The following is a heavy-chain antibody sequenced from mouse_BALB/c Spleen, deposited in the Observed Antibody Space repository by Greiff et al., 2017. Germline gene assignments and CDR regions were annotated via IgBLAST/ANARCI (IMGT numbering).Heavy chain of an antibody. CDR2: INPYNDGT. CDR1: GYTFTSYV. CDR3: ARGRYYGSSYDYAMDY. J-gene: IGHJ4*01. Sequence: VQLQQSGPELVKPGASVKMSCKASGYTFTSYVMHWVKLKPGQGLEWIGYINPYNDGTKYNEKFKGKATLTSDKSSSTAYMELSSLTSEDSAVYYCARGRYYGSSYDYAMDYWGQGTSVTVSS. D-gene: IGHD1-1*01. V-gene: IGHV1-14*01.